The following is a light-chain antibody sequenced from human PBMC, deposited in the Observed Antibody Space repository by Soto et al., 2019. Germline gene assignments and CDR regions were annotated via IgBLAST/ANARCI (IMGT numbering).Light chain of an antibody. CDR2: WAS. V-gene: IGKV4-1*01. Sequence: DIVMTQSPDSLAASLGERATINCKSSQSVLYSSNNKSQLAWYQQKPGQPPKLLIYWASAREFGVPDRFSGSGSGTDFSLTIRSLQVEDVAVYYYQQYFASPPTFGQGTKVEIK. CDR1: QSVLYSSNNKSQ. J-gene: IGKJ1*01. CDR3: QQYFASPPT.